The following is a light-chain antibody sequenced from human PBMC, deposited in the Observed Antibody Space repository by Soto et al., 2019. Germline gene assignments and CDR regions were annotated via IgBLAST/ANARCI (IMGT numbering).Light chain of an antibody. J-gene: IGKJ1*01. V-gene: IGKV1-6*01. CDR1: RYIRSD. Sequence: SQMTQSPSSLSASVGDRFTITCRASRYIRSDLSWYQQRPGQAPKVLIYSASSLQSGVPSRFRGSGSGTDFTLTISSPQPEDCEPYYCLQDYNYPWTFGQGTKVDIK. CDR3: LQDYNYPWT. CDR2: SAS.